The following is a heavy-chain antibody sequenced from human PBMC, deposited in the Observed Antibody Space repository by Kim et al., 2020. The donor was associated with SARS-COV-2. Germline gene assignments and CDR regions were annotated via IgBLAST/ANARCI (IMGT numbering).Heavy chain of an antibody. D-gene: IGHD3-3*02. V-gene: IGHV4-59*08. CDR3: ARHPPLSTP. CDR2: GTT. Sequence: GTTNYHPSLKSRVTISVDTSKNQFSLKLSSVTAADTAVYYCARHPPLSTPWGQGTLVTVSS. J-gene: IGHJ5*02.